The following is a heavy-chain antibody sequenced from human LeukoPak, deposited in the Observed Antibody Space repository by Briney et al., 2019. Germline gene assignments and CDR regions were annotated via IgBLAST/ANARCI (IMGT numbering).Heavy chain of an antibody. CDR2: IKQDGSEK. Sequence: GGSLRLSCAAPGFTFSSCWMSWVRQAPGKGLEWVANIKQDGSEKYYVDSVKGRFTISRDNAKNSLYLQMNSLRAEDTAVYYCARVVWFGEPVFVYWGQGTLVTVSS. D-gene: IGHD3-10*01. V-gene: IGHV3-7*01. J-gene: IGHJ4*02. CDR3: ARVVWFGEPVFVY. CDR1: GFTFSSCW.